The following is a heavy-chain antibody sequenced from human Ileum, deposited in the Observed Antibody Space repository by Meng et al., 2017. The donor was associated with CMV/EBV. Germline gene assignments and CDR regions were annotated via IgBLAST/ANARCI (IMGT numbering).Heavy chain of an antibody. D-gene: IGHD2-15*01. CDR3: MREVDHYSNFYRVAS. V-gene: IGHV4-39*07. J-gene: IGHJ5*02. CDR2: VLRSGNT. Sequence: HLPAPGPGLVRRSEPLAHACAGPGDSCRSSKWYLGCRRQPLVKGLGWIGTVLRSGNTNYNPSLKNRVSIAVDASKNQFSLKLSAVTAAATGIYYCMREVDHYSNFYRVASWGKGTLVTVSS. CDR1: GDSCRSSKWY.